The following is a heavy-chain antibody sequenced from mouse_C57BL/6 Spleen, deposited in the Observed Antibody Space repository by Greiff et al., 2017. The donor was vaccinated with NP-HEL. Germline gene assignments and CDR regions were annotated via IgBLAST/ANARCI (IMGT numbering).Heavy chain of an antibody. D-gene: IGHD1-1*01. V-gene: IGHV5-16*01. J-gene: IGHJ4*01. CDR3: ARDKSSYPYYYAMDY. Sequence: EVQRVESEGGLVQPGSSMKLSCTASGFTFSDYYMAWVRQVPEKGLEWVANINYDGSSTYYLDSLKSRFIISRDNAKNILYLQMSSLKSEDTATYYCARDKSSYPYYYAMDYWGQGTSVTVSS. CDR1: GFTFSDYY. CDR2: INYDGSST.